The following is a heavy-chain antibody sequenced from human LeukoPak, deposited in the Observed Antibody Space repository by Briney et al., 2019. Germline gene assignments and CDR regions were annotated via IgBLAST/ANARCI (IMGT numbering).Heavy chain of an antibody. CDR1: GFTFSSYA. D-gene: IGHD6-13*01. CDR3: AKDRTRYSSSWYPG. CDR2: ISGSGGST. Sequence: GGSLRLSCAASGFTFSSYAMSWVRQAPGKGLEWVSAISGSGGSTYYAGSVKGRFTISRDNSKNTLYLQMNSLRAEDTAVYYCAKDRTRYSSSWYPGWGQGTLVTVSS. V-gene: IGHV3-23*01. J-gene: IGHJ4*02.